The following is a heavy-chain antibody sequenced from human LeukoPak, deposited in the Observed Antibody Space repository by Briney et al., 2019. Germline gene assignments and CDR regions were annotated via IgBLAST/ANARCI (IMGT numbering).Heavy chain of an antibody. CDR1: GFPFSSYW. J-gene: IGHJ4*02. CDR2: ISGSGGST. Sequence: PGGSLRLSCAASGFPFSSYWMHWVRQAPGKGLEWVSAISGSGGSTYYADSVKGRFTISRDNSKNTLYLQMNSLRAEDTAVYYCAKAPMITSFDYWGQGTLVTVSS. D-gene: IGHD3-16*01. V-gene: IGHV3-23*01. CDR3: AKAPMITSFDY.